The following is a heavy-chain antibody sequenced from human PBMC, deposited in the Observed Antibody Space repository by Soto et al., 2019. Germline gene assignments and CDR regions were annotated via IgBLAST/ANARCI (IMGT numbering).Heavy chain of an antibody. CDR3: AISYGDSFIEYFQH. CDR2: IYSSGSS. CDR1: GCSISSSSYY. D-gene: IGHD4-17*01. V-gene: IGHV4-39*01. J-gene: IGHJ1*01. Sequence: SETLSLTCTFSGCSISSSSYYWGWIRQAPGKGLEWIGSIYSSGSSYYNPSLKSRVTISVDRSKNQFSLKVTSVTAADTAVYYCAISYGDSFIEYFQHWGQGTLVTVSS.